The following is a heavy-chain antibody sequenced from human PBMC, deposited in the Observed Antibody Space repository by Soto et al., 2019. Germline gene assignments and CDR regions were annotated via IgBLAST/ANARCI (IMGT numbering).Heavy chain of an antibody. V-gene: IGHV4-39*01. J-gene: IGHJ5*02. D-gene: IGHD3-3*01. CDR3: ARLSIGPDYDFNWFDP. Sequence: SETLSLTCSVSGGSITSRSHYWGWIRQPPGKGLEWIVSNHYTGNGYYNKSLKSRVTVSVDTSKNEFSLKLTSVTAADTAVYYCARLSIGPDYDFNWFDPWGRGTLVTVSS. CDR1: GGSITSRSHY. CDR2: NHYTGNG.